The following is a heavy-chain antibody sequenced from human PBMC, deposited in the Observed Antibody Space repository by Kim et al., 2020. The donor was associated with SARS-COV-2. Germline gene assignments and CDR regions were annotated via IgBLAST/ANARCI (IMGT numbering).Heavy chain of an antibody. D-gene: IGHD3-9*01. CDR1: GFTFSSYA. CDR2: ISGSGGST. CDR3: AKEGGEGYDILTGYYRKYYFDY. V-gene: IGHV3-23*01. Sequence: GGSLRLSCAASGFTFSSYAMSWVRQAPGKGLEWVSAISGSGGSTYYADSVKGRFTISRDNSKNTLYLQMNSLRAEDTAVYYCAKEGGEGYDILTGYYRKYYFDYWGQGTLVTVSS. J-gene: IGHJ4*02.